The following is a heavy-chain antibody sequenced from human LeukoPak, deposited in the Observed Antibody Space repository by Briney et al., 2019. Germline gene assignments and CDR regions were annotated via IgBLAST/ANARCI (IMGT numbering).Heavy chain of an antibody. D-gene: IGHD3-10*01. CDR1: GFTFRTYA. CDR2: ISDSGGST. V-gene: IGHV3-23*01. CDR3: AKSLNYYDSGTSRREFDY. Sequence: GGSLRLSCVGSGFTFRTYAMIWVRRAPGKGLQWVSAISDSGGSTYYADSVKGRFTISRDNSKNTLYLQMHRLRAEDTAVYYCAKSLNYYDSGTSRREFDYWGQGTLVTVSS. J-gene: IGHJ4*02.